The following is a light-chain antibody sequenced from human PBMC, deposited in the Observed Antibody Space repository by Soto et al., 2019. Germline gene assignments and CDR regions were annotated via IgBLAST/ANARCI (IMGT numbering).Light chain of an antibody. J-gene: IGKJ5*01. V-gene: IGKV3-11*01. CDR2: DAS. CDR3: QQYGYSPIT. CDR1: QSVSSY. Sequence: IVLTHSAAAVSLSPRERATLSCRASQSVSSYLAWDQQKPGQAPRLLIYDASNRATGIPARFSGSGSGTDFTLTISSLETEDFAVYYRQQYGYSPITSCQGARLEIK.